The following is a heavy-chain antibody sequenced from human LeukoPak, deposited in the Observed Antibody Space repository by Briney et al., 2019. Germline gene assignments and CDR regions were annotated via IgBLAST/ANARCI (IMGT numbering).Heavy chain of an antibody. CDR3: ARTAYTYGYRPLFDY. J-gene: IGHJ4*02. V-gene: IGHV4-39*01. CDR2: IYYSGST. CDR1: GGSISSSSYY. Sequence: PSETLSLTCSVSGGSISSSSYYWGWIRQPPGKGLEWIGSIYYSGSTYDNPSLKSRVTISVDTSKNQFSLKLSSVTAADTAVYYCARTAYTYGYRPLFDYWGQGTLVTVSS. D-gene: IGHD5-18*01.